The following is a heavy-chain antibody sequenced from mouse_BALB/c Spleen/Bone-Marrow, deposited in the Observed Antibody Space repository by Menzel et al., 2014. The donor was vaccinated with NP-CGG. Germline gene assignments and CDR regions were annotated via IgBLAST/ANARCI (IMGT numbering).Heavy chain of an antibody. Sequence: LKESGSELVRPGASVKLSCKASGYTFTSHWMHWVKQRPGLGLEWIGNIYPGSGSTNYDEKFKSKATLTVDTSSSTAYMQLSSLTSEDSAVYYCTRLGSTMITTDAYWGQGTLVTVSA. CDR1: GYTFTSHW. D-gene: IGHD2-4*01. V-gene: IGHV1S22*01. J-gene: IGHJ3*01. CDR3: TRLGSTMITTDAY. CDR2: IYPGSGST.